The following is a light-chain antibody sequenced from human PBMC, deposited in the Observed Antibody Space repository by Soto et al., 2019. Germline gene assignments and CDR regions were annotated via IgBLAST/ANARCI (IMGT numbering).Light chain of an antibody. CDR1: SSDVGGYNY. J-gene: IGLJ1*01. Sequence: QSALTQPRSVSGSPGQSVTISCTGTSSDVGGYNYVSWYQQHPGKAPKLMIYDVTQRPSGVPDLFSGSKSGNTASLTISGLQAEDEADYYCCSYAGSYFFVFGTGTKLTVL. CDR3: CSYAGSYFFV. CDR2: DVT. V-gene: IGLV2-11*01.